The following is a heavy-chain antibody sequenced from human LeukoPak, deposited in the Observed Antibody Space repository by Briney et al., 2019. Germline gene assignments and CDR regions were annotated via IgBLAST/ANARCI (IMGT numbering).Heavy chain of an antibody. CDR3: ARGKLDYYYYMDV. CDR2: ISSSGSTI. CDR1: GFTFSSYW. V-gene: IGHV3-48*04. J-gene: IGHJ6*03. Sequence: GGSLRLSCAASGFTFSSYWMHWVRQAPGKGLERVSYISSSGSTIYYADSVKGRFTISRDNAKNSLYLQMNSLRAEDTAVYYCARGKLDYYYYMDVWGKGTTVTISS. D-gene: IGHD6-6*01.